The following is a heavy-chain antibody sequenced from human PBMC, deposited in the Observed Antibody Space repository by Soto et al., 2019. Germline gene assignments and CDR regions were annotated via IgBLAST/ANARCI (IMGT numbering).Heavy chain of an antibody. CDR3: ERDLRGDYCSVGSCYSPDY. D-gene: IGHD2-15*01. V-gene: IGHV3-23*01. CDR1: GFTFSSHV. CDR2: ISGTGGT. Sequence: EVQLWESGGGLVQPGGSLRLSCAVSGFTFSSHVMSWVRQAPGKGLEWVSAISGTGGTYYADSVEGRFTICRDNSKNALYLQMKNMRDEDKDVYYCERDLRGDYCSVGSCYSPDYWGQGTLVIVSS. J-gene: IGHJ4*02.